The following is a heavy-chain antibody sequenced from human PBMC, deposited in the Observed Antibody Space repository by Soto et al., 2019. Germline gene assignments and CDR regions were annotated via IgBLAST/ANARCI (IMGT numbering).Heavy chain of an antibody. Sequence: ASVKVSCKASGYTFTSYGISWVRQAPGQGLEWMGWISAYNGNTNYAQKLQGRVTMTTDTSTSTAYMELRSLRSDDTAVYYCARGKEYQLLSPGITHLFDYWGQGTLVTVSS. CDR3: ARGKEYQLLSPGITHLFDY. CDR1: GYTFTSYG. V-gene: IGHV1-18*04. CDR2: ISAYNGNT. D-gene: IGHD2-2*01. J-gene: IGHJ4*02.